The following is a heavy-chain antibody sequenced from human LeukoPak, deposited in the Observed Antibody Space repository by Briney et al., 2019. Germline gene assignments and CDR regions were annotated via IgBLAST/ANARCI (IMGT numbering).Heavy chain of an antibody. CDR2: ISSSGNTI. CDR3: ARERAIASLRPYYFDY. J-gene: IGHJ4*02. D-gene: IGHD6-6*01. CDR1: GFTFSDYY. Sequence: GGSLRLSCAASGFTFSDYYMSWIRQAPGKGLDWISFISSSGNTIYYADSVKGRFTISRDNARNSLYLQINSLRAEDTAVYYCARERAIASLRPYYFDYWGQGTLVTVSS. V-gene: IGHV3-11*01.